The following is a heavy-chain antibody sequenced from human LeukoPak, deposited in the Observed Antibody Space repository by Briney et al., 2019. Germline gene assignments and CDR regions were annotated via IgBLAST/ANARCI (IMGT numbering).Heavy chain of an antibody. CDR3: AHRARLGENTSAYYYKV. CDR1: GFSLSTSGVG. D-gene: IGHD3-22*01. V-gene: IGHV2-5*02. J-gene: IGHJ4*02. CDR2: IYWDDDK. Sequence: SGPTLVNPTQTLTLTCTFSGFSLSTSGVGVGWIRQPPGKALEWLALIYWDDDKRYSPSLKSRLTITKDTSKNQVVLTMTNMDPVDTAAYYCAHRARLGENTSAYYYKVWGQGTLVTVSS.